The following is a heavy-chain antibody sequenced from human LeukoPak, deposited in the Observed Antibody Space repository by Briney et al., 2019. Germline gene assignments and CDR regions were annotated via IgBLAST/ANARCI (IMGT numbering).Heavy chain of an antibody. Sequence: GASVKVSCKASGYTFTSYGISWVRQAPGQGLEWMGWISAYNGNTNYAQKLQGRVTMTTDTSTNTAYMELRSLRSDDTAVYYCARAYCSSTSCYTGSYDWFDPRGQGTLVTVSS. V-gene: IGHV1-18*01. CDR2: ISAYNGNT. J-gene: IGHJ5*02. D-gene: IGHD2-2*02. CDR1: GYTFTSYG. CDR3: ARAYCSSTSCYTGSYDWFDP.